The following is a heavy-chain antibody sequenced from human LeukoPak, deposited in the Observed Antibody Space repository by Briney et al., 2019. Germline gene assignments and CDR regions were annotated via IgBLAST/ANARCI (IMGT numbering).Heavy chain of an antibody. J-gene: IGHJ4*02. CDR3: ATASYTASTASRDY. Sequence: QPGGSLRLSCAASGFTVSSNYMSWVRQAPGKGLGGVSVIYSDGSTYYVDSVKGRFTISRDNSNNTLYLQMNSLSAEDTAVYYCATASYTASTASRDYWGQGTLVTVSS. CDR2: IYSDGST. V-gene: IGHV3-66*01. D-gene: IGHD1-1*01. CDR1: GFTVSSNY.